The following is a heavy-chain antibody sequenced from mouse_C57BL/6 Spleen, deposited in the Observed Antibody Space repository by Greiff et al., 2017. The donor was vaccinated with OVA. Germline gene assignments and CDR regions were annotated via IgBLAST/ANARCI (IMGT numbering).Heavy chain of an antibody. V-gene: IGHV1-53*01. D-gene: IGHD1-1*01. J-gene: IGHJ3*01. Sequence: QVQLQQPGTELVKPGASVTLSCKASGYTFTSYWMHWVKQRPGHGLEWIGNINPSNGGTNYNEKFKSKATLTVDKSSSTAYMQLSSLTSEDSAVYYCASFYGSSSWFAYWGQGTLVTVSA. CDR3: ASFYGSSSWFAY. CDR1: GYTFTSYW. CDR2: INPSNGGT.